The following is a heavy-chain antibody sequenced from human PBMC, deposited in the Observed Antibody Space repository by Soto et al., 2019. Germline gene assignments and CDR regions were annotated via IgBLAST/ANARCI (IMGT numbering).Heavy chain of an antibody. CDR2: INPSSGST. J-gene: IGHJ6*02. CDR1: GYTFTSYY. V-gene: IGHV1-46*01. D-gene: IGHD6-6*01. CDR3: ARAAYSSSPTTLYYGMDV. Sequence: ASVKVSCKASGYTFTSYYMHWVRQAPGQGLEWMGIINPSSGSTNYAQKFQGRVTMTRDESTSTAYMELSSLRSEDTAVYYCARAAYSSSPTTLYYGMDVWGQGTTVPVSS.